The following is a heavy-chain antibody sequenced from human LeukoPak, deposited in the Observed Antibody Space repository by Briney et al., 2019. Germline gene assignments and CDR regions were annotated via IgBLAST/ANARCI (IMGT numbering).Heavy chain of an antibody. CDR3: ARDGDCDSSGKRAPGIEY. D-gene: IGHD3-22*01. V-gene: IGHV4-30-4*01. CDR1: GGSISSGDYY. CDR2: IYYSGST. Sequence: SQTLSLTCTVSGGSISSGDYYWSWIRQPPGKGLEWIGYIYYSGSTYYNPSLKSRVTISVDTSKNQFSLKLSSVTAADTAVYYCARDGDCDSSGKRAPGIEYWGQGTLVTVSS. J-gene: IGHJ4*02.